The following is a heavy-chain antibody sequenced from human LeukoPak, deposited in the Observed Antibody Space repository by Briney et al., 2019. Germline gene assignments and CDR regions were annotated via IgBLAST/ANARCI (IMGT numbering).Heavy chain of an antibody. CDR1: GFTFSLYW. CDR2: INPDGSQK. D-gene: IGHD3-16*01. Sequence: PGRSLRLSCAASGFTFSLYWMTWVRQSPGKGLEWVADINPDGSQKYSVDSVKGRFTISRDNAKNSLFLQMNSLRAEDTAVYYCVRQMIRFWFDPWGQGPQVTVSS. CDR3: VRQMIRFWFDP. J-gene: IGHJ5*02. V-gene: IGHV3-7*01.